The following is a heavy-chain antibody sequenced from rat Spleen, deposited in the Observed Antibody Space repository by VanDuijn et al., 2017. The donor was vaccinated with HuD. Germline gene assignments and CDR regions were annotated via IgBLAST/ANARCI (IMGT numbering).Heavy chain of an antibody. Sequence: EVQLVESGGGLVQSGKSLKLSCAASGFTFNDYNMAWVRQAPKKGLEWVATIIFDGRRTYYRDSVKGRFTISRDNAKTTLYLQMDSLRSEDTATYYCASHWPYRGITKSPFDYWGQGVMVTVSS. J-gene: IGHJ2*01. CDR3: ASHWPYRGITKSPFDY. V-gene: IGHV5S10*01. CDR2: IIFDGRRT. D-gene: IGHD1-4*01. CDR1: GFTFNDYN.